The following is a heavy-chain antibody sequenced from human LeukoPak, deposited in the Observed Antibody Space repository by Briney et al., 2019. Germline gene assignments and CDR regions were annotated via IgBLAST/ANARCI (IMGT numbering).Heavy chain of an antibody. CDR2: INHSGST. V-gene: IGHV4-39*07. D-gene: IGHD3-22*01. CDR3: ARSPPLTYYYDSSGYYRDY. J-gene: IGHJ4*02. CDR1: GGSISSGGYY. Sequence: SETLSLTCTVSGGSISSGGYYWSWIRQPPGKGLEWIGEINHSGSTNYNPSLKSRVTISVDTSKNQFSLKLSSVTAADTAVYYCARSPPLTYYYDSSGYYRDYWGQGTLVTVSS.